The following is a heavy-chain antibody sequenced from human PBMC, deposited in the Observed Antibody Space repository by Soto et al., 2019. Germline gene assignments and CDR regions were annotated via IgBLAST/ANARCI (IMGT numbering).Heavy chain of an antibody. CDR2: IWYDGSNK. Sequence: GGSLRLSCAASGFTFSSYGMHWVRQAPGKGLEWVAVIWYDGSNKYYADSVKGRFTISRDNSKNTLYLQMNSLRAEDTAVYYCARPYDIYPYYYYGMDVWGQGTTVTVSS. V-gene: IGHV3-33*01. J-gene: IGHJ6*02. D-gene: IGHD3-9*01. CDR1: GFTFSSYG. CDR3: ARPYDIYPYYYYGMDV.